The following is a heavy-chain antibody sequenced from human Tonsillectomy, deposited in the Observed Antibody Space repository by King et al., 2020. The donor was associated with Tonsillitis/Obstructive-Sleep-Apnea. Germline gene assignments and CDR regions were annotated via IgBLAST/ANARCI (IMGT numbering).Heavy chain of an antibody. V-gene: IGHV1-46*01. D-gene: IGHD2/OR15-2a*01. J-gene: IGHJ5*02. CDR2: VNPSGGST. Sequence: VQLVESGAEVKKPGASVKVSCKASGYTFTTYFMHWVRQAPGQGLEWMGIVNPSGGSTIYAQQFQGRVTMTRDTSTSTVYMELSSLRSEDTAVYYCARGAPVNSEDYCSWFDPWGQGTLVTVSS. CDR1: GYTFTTYF. CDR3: ARGAPVNSEDYCSWFDP.